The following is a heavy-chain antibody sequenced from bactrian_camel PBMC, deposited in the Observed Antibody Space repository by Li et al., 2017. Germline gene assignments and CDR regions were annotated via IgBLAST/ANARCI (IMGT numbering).Heavy chain of an antibody. D-gene: IGHD3*01. CDR1: GDTNNKHC. J-gene: IGHJ4*01. V-gene: IGHV3S54*01. Sequence: HVQLVESGGGSVQAGGSLRLSCIVSGDTNNKHCVGWFRQAPGKEREWVASIYRGGDGICYGDSVKGRLIGSRDSAKNMLYLRLNRLKTEDTAMYYCVRGSRTSFYDWGPGTQVT. CDR3: VRGSRTSFYD. CDR2: IYRGGDGI.